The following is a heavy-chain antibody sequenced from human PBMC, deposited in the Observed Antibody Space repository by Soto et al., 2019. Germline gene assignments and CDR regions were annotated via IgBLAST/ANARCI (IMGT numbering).Heavy chain of an antibody. J-gene: IGHJ6*02. Sequence: TLSLTCAISGDSVSSDTAAWNWIRQSPSRGLEWLGRTYYRSKWYNDYAVSVKSRITLNPDTSKNQFSLQLNSLTPEDTAVYYCARAKEYTSSSGMDVWGQGITVTVSS. V-gene: IGHV6-1*01. CDR2: TYYRSKWYN. CDR1: GDSVSSDTAA. CDR3: ARAKEYTSSSGMDV. D-gene: IGHD6-6*01.